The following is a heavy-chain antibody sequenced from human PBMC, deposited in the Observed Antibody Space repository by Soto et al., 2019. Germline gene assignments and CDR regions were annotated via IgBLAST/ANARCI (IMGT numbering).Heavy chain of an antibody. CDR1: GYPFTNYS. D-gene: IGHD1-26*01. V-gene: IGHV1-3*01. Sequence: GGSVEVSCKASGYPFTNYSLHLVRQAPGQRLEWMGWVNAGNGNTKYSQKFQGRVTITRDTSASTAYMELSSLRSEDMAVYYCARGGSLYWYFDLWGRGTLVTVSS. J-gene: IGHJ2*01. CDR2: VNAGNGNT. CDR3: ARGGSLYWYFDL.